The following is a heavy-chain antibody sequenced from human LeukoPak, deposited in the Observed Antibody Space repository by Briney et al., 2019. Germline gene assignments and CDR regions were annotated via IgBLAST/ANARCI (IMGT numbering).Heavy chain of an antibody. D-gene: IGHD6-19*01. J-gene: IGHJ4*02. CDR1: GYTFTSHF. V-gene: IGHV1-46*01. CDR3: ARGGNSGWRTPNDDY. Sequence: ASVKVSCTASGYTFTSHFMHWVRQAPGQGLEWMGIINPRGGSTSYTQKFQGRVTITAGESTSTAYMELSSLRSEDTAVYYCARGGNSGWRTPNDDYWGQGALVTVSS. CDR2: INPRGGST.